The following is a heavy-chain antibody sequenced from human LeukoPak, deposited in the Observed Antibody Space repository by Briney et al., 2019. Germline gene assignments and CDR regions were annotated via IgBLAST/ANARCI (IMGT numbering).Heavy chain of an antibody. CDR1: GGTFSGYY. Sequence: SETLSLTCAVYGGTFSGYYWSWIRQPPGKGLEWIGGINHSGSTNYNPSLKSRVTISVDTSKNQFSLKLSSVTAADTAVYYCASTYGDYPVRYWGQGTLVTVSS. J-gene: IGHJ4*02. CDR2: INHSGST. V-gene: IGHV4-34*01. D-gene: IGHD4-17*01. CDR3: ASTYGDYPVRY.